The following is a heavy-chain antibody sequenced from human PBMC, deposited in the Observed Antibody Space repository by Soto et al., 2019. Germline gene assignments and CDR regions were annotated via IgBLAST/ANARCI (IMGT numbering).Heavy chain of an antibody. CDR3: ARGASRPDY. J-gene: IGHJ4*02. CDR1: GGAISSYY. Sequence: PSETLSLTCTVSGGAISSYYWSWIRQPPGKGLEWIGYIYDSGSTNYNPSLKSRVTISVDTSKNQLSLTLSSVTAADTAVYYCARGASRPDYWGQGALVTVSS. V-gene: IGHV4-59*01. CDR2: IYDSGST.